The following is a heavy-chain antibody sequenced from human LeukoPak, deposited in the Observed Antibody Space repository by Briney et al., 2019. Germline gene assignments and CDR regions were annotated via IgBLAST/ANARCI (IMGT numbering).Heavy chain of an antibody. CDR1: GFTFSSYS. CDR3: ASGRRDGYSF. J-gene: IGHJ4*02. Sequence: PGGSLRLSCAASGFTFSSYSMDWVRQAPGKGLEWVSSISSSSSYIYYADSVKGRFAISRDNAKNSLYLQMNSLRAEDTAVYYCASGRRDGYSFWGQGTLVTVSS. D-gene: IGHD5-24*01. V-gene: IGHV3-21*01. CDR2: ISSSSSYI.